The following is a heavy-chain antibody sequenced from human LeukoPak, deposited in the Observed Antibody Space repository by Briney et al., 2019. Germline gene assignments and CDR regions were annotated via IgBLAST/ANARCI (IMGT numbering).Heavy chain of an antibody. CDR2: ISFSSSTI. V-gene: IGHV3-48*01. J-gene: IGHJ4*02. CDR3: AREAPRGTSSNPYYFDS. D-gene: IGHD6-6*01. Sequence: HPGGSLRLSCAAAGLTFSTNSMNWVRRAPGKGLEWVSYISFSSSTIYYADSVKGRFTISRDNAKNLLYLQMNSLRADDTAVYYCAREAPRGTSSNPYYFDSWGQGTLVTVSS. CDR1: GLTFSTNS.